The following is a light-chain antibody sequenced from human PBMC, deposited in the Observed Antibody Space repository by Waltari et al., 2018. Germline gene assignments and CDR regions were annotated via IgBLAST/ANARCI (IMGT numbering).Light chain of an antibody. CDR1: QSVSRV. V-gene: IGKV3-20*01. J-gene: IGKJ1*01. CDR3: QHYVRLPVT. CDR2: GAS. Sequence: EIVLTQSPGTLSLSPGERATLSCRASQSVSRVLAWYQQKPGQAPRLLIYGASNRATGIPDRFSGSGSGTAFSLTISRLDPEYFAVYYCQHYVRLPVTFGQGTKVEIK.